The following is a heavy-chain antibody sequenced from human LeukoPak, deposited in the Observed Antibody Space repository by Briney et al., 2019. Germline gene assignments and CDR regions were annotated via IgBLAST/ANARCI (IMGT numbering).Heavy chain of an antibody. CDR1: GDSISGTSYY. V-gene: IGHV4-39*01. J-gene: IGHJ4*02. CDR2: IYYSGGT. D-gene: IGHD4-23*01. Sequence: SETLSLTCTVSGDSISGTSYYWGWIRQPPGKGLEWIGNIYYSGGTYYNPSLKSRVTISVDTSKNQFSLKLNSVIAADTAVYYCGRGKLYSDYWGQGTLVTVSS. CDR3: GRGKLYSDY.